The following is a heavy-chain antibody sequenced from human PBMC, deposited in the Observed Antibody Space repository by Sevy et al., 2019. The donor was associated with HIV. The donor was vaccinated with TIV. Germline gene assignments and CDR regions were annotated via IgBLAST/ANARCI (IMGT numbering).Heavy chain of an antibody. CDR2: FYYSRTT. D-gene: IGHD2-15*01. V-gene: IGHV4-59*01. Sequence: SETLSLTCTVSGGSMSGYYLTWIRQPPGKGLEWIGYFYYSRTTNYNPSLKSRVTISVDRSKNQFSLKLNSATAADTAVYYCATCSPDYYYGMDVWGQGTTVTVSS. CDR1: GGSMSGYY. CDR3: ATCSPDYYYGMDV. J-gene: IGHJ6*02.